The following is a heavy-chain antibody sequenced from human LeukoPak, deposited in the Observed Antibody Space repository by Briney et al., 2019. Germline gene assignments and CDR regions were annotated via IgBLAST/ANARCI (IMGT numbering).Heavy chain of an antibody. CDR2: IKQDGSEK. Sequence: GGSLRLSCAPSGFTFSNYWMSWVRQAPGKGLEWVANIKQDGSEKNYVDSVKGRFTISRDNAKNSLWLQMNSLRAEDTAVYYCARQYSSSTVYFDYWGQGTLVTVSS. CDR1: GFTFSNYW. D-gene: IGHD6-6*01. CDR3: ARQYSSSTVYFDY. J-gene: IGHJ4*02. V-gene: IGHV3-7*01.